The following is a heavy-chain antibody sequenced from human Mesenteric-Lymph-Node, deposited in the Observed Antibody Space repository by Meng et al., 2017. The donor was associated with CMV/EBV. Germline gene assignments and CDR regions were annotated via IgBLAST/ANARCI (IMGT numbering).Heavy chain of an antibody. D-gene: IGHD3-16*01. V-gene: IGHV3-30*04. Sequence: MHWVRQAPGKGLEWVAIISYDGSNKEYADSVKGRFTISRDNSKNTLYLQVRSLRAEDTAVYHCAKDWALGYWGQGTLVTVSS. J-gene: IGHJ4*02. CDR2: ISYDGSNK. CDR3: AKDWALGY.